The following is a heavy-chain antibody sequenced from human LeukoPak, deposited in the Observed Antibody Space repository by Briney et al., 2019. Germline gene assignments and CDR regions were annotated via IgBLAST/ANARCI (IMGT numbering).Heavy chain of an antibody. CDR1: GGSFSGYY. CDR2: INHSGST. D-gene: IGHD6-13*01. J-gene: IGHJ4*02. CDR3: ARRSSSWYQVIDY. V-gene: IGHV4-34*01. Sequence: SETLSLTCAVDGGSFSGYYWSSIRQPLGKGLEWVGEINHSGSTNYNPSLKSRVTISVDTSKNQFSLKLSSVTAADTAVYYCARRSSSWYQVIDYWGQGTLVTVSS.